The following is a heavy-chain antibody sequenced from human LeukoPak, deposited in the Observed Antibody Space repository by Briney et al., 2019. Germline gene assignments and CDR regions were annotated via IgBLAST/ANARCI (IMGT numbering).Heavy chain of an antibody. Sequence: PGGSLRLSCAASGFTFSSYEMNWVRQAPGKGLEWVSSISRSSSYIYYADSVKGRFTISRDNAKNSLHLQMNSLRAEDTAVYYCARVETGTTLIGAADYWGQGTLVTVSS. D-gene: IGHD1-7*01. CDR2: ISRSSSYI. CDR1: GFTFSSYE. J-gene: IGHJ4*02. CDR3: ARVETGTTLIGAADY. V-gene: IGHV3-21*01.